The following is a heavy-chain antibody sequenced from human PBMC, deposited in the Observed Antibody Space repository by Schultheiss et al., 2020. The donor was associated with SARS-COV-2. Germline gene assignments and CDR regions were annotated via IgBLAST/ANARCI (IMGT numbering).Heavy chain of an antibody. CDR1: GFTFSSYA. J-gene: IGHJ4*02. Sequence: GGSLRLSCAASGFTFSSYAMHWVRQAPGKGLEWVAVISYDGSNKYYADSVKGRFTISRDNSKNTLYLQMNSLKTEDTAVYYCTTEDYGGNSGDFDYWGQGTLVTVSS. D-gene: IGHD4-23*01. CDR3: TTEDYGGNSGDFDY. V-gene: IGHV3-30-3*01. CDR2: ISYDGSNK.